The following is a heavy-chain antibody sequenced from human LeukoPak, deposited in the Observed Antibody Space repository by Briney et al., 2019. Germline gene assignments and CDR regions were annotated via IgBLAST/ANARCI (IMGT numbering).Heavy chain of an antibody. CDR2: ISAYDGET. CDR3: ARVPSSAHQLFSSDY. CDR1: GYSFNNYG. V-gene: IGHV1-18*01. D-gene: IGHD3-10*01. J-gene: IGHJ4*02. Sequence: GASVKVSCKASGYSFNNYGISWVRQAPGQGLEWMGWISAYDGETRCKQNLQGRVTMTTDTSTSTAYMELTSLTTDDTAAYYCARVPSSAHQLFSSDYWGQGTLVTVSS.